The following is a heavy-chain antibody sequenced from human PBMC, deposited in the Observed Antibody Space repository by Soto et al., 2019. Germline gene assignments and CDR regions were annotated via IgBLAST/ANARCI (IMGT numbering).Heavy chain of an antibody. J-gene: IGHJ6*02. V-gene: IGHV3-48*03. D-gene: IGHD4-17*01. Sequence: GGSLRLSCVASGFTLSSYHMDWVRQAPGKGLEWISYIHASSISNIYYADSVKGRLTISRDNAKNSLYLQMDSLRAEDTAVYYCARDGTTGTANYHYAMDVWGQGTTVTVSS. CDR2: IHASSISNI. CDR1: GFTLSSYH. CDR3: ARDGTTGTANYHYAMDV.